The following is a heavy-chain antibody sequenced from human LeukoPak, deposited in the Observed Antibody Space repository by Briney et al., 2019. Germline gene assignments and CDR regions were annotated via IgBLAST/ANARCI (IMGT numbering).Heavy chain of an antibody. CDR1: GGTFSSYA. V-gene: IGHV1-69*04. CDR2: IIPILGIA. D-gene: IGHD2-21*02. CDR3: ARAPDVVVTLENAFDI. J-gene: IGHJ3*02. Sequence: ASVKVSCKASGGTFSSYAISWVRQAPGQGLEWMGRIIPILGIANYAQKFQGRVTITADKSTSTAYMELSGLRSEDTAVYYCARAPDVVVTLENAFDIWGQGTMVTVSS.